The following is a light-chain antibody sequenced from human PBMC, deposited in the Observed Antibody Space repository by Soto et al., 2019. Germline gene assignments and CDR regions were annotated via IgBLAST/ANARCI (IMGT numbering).Light chain of an antibody. Sequence: DVVMTQTPLSSPVTLGQPASLSCSASQSLAHSDGNTYVSWLQQRPGQPPRLLIYKVSNRLSGVPDRFSGSGAETDFTLKISRVEAEDVGLYYCMQATHFPRTFGQGTNVEIK. CDR3: MQATHFPRT. J-gene: IGKJ1*01. CDR1: QSLAHSDGNTY. V-gene: IGKV2-24*01. CDR2: KVS.